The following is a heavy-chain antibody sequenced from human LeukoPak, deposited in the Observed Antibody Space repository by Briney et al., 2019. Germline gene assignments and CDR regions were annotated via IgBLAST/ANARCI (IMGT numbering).Heavy chain of an antibody. CDR3: ARVSSSGYYRDAFDI. V-gene: IGHV4-61*02. CDR1: GALISSGSYY. J-gene: IGHJ3*02. Sequence: SETLSLTCTVSGALISSGSYYWSWIRQPAGKGLEWIGRMYTSGSTNYNPSRKSRVTISVDTSKNQFSLKLSSVTAADTAVYYCARVSSSGYYRDAFDIWGQGRMVTVSS. CDR2: MYTSGST. D-gene: IGHD3-22*01.